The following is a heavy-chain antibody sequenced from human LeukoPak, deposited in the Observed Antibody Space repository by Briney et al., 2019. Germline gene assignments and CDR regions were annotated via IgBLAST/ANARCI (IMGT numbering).Heavy chain of an antibody. D-gene: IGHD6-19*01. Sequence: SETLSLTCTVSGGSISTSNYYWGWIRQPPGKGLEWIGNIFYSGSTYYSPSLRSRVTISLDTSRNQFSLKLSSVTAADTAVYYCARFSNSGWHYDYWGQGTLVTVSS. V-gene: IGHV4-39*01. CDR2: IFYSGST. CDR3: ARFSNSGWHYDY. J-gene: IGHJ4*02. CDR1: GGSISTSNYY.